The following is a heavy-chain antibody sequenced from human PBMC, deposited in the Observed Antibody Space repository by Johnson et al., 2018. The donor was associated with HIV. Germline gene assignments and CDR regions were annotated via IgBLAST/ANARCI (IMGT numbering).Heavy chain of an antibody. D-gene: IGHD5-24*01. CDR3: ARGRWLQNDAFDI. Sequence: EVQLVEFGGGLVQPGGSLRLSCAASGFTFSSYDMHWVRQATGKGLEWVSAIGTAGDTYYPGSVKGRFTISRENAKNSLYLQMNSLRAGDTAVYYCARGRWLQNDAFDIWGQGTMVTVSS. J-gene: IGHJ3*02. CDR2: IGTAGDT. V-gene: IGHV3-13*01. CDR1: GFTFSSYD.